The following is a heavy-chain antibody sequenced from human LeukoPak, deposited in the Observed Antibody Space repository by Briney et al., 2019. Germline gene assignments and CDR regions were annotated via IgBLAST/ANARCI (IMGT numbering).Heavy chain of an antibody. V-gene: IGHV3-64*01. CDR3: ARSGLRFNYYYMDV. CDR2: ISSNGGST. D-gene: IGHD3-3*01. Sequence: GGSLRLSCAASGFTFSSYAMHWVRQAPGKGLEYGSAISSNGGSTYYANSVKGRFTISRDNSKNTLYLQMGSLRAEDMAVYYCARSGLRFNYYYMDVWGKGTTVTVSS. CDR1: GFTFSSYA. J-gene: IGHJ6*03.